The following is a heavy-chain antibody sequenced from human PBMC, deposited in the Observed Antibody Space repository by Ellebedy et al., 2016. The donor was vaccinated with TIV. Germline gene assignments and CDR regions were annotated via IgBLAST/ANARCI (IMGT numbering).Heavy chain of an antibody. D-gene: IGHD3-10*01. CDR2: INPNSGGT. CDR1: GYTFTGYY. J-gene: IGHJ3*02. Sequence: ASVKVSCXASGYTFTGYYMHWVRQAPGQGLEWMGWINPNSGGTNYAQKFQGRVTMTRDTSISTAYMELSRLRSDDTAVYYCARVLLWFGDLGRSDAFDIWGQGTMVTVSS. CDR3: ARVLLWFGDLGRSDAFDI. V-gene: IGHV1-2*02.